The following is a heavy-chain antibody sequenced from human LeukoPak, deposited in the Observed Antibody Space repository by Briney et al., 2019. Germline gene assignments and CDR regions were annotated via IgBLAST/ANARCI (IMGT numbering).Heavy chain of an antibody. V-gene: IGHV3-23*01. CDR3: AKMVDYSYSYGMDV. Sequence: GGSLRLSCAASGFTFSSYAMSWVRQAPGKGLEWVSAISGSGGSTYYADSVKGRFTISRDNSKNTLYLQMNSLRAEDTAVYYCAKMVDYSYSYGMDVWAKGPRSPSP. CDR1: GFTFSSYA. J-gene: IGHJ6*02. D-gene: IGHD3-10*01. CDR2: ISGSGGST.